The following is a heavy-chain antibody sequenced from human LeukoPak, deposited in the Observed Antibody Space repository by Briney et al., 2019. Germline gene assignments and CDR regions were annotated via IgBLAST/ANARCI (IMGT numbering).Heavy chain of an antibody. CDR3: ARQWWGTDYMPRHNWFDP. D-gene: IGHD4-11*01. V-gene: IGHV5-51*01. CDR1: GFSFNTYW. J-gene: IGHJ5*02. Sequence: GESLKISCKGSGFSFNTYWIGWVRQMPGKGLEWMGIINPDDSDTRYSPFFQGQVTMSADKSINTAYLQWSSLKASDTAMYYCARQWWGTDYMPRHNWFDPWGQGTLVTVSS. CDR2: INPDDSDT.